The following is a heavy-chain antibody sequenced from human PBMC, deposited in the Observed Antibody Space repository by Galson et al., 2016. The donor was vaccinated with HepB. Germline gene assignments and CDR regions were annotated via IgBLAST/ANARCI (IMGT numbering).Heavy chain of an antibody. Sequence: SETLSRTCTVSDDSISTYYCNWIRQPLGKGLEWIGYIHYSVSSKYNPTLKSRVTKSVHTPKNQFSRRLSSVTAADTAVYYCARWATYSEKHAFDIWGQGTMVTVSS. J-gene: IGHJ3*02. D-gene: IGHD1-14*01. CDR2: IHYSVSS. V-gene: IGHV4-59*12. CDR3: ARWATYSEKHAFDI. CDR1: DDSISTYY.